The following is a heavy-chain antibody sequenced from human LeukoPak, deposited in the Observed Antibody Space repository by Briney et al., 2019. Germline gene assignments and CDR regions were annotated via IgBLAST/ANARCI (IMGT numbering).Heavy chain of an antibody. J-gene: IGHJ6*03. Sequence: PGGSLRLSCAASGFTFSTYSMNWVRQAPGKGLEWVSYISSSSSPIYYADSVKGRFTISRDNAKNSLYLQMNSLRAEDTAVCYCARRRPFTADYYMDVWGKGTTDTVSS. CDR3: ARRRPFTADYYMDV. V-gene: IGHV3-48*01. CDR1: GFTFSTYS. CDR2: ISSSSSPI.